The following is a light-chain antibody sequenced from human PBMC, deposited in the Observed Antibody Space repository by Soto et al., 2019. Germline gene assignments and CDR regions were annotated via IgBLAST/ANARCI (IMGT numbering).Light chain of an antibody. J-gene: IGLJ2*01. CDR2: YNS. V-gene: IGLV3-21*04. Sequence: SYELTQPPSVSVAPGKTAMITCGGDNIGSKSVHWYQQKPGQAPVVVINYNSDRPSGIPDRFSGSNSGSTATLTITGVEAGDEADYDCQVWDRSSDHVVFGGGTKLTVL. CDR3: QVWDRSSDHVV. CDR1: NIGSKS.